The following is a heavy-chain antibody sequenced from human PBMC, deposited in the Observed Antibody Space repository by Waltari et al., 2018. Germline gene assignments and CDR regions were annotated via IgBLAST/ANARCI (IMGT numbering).Heavy chain of an antibody. CDR1: GGTFSSYA. V-gene: IGHV1-69*14. D-gene: IGHD2-15*01. Sequence: QVQLVQSGAEVKKPGSSVKVSCKASGGTFSSYAISWVRQAPGQGLEWMGGHIPIFGTANYAQNVQGRVTITADKATSTAYMELSSLGSEYTAVYYCARGMVVGLPTSDYWGQGTLVTVSS. CDR3: ARGMVVGLPTSDY. J-gene: IGHJ4*02. CDR2: HIPIFGTA.